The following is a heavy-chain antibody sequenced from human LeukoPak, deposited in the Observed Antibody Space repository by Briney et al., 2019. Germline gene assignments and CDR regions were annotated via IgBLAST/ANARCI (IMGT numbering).Heavy chain of an antibody. CDR3: AILRPYYYGSGSYNPLDY. J-gene: IGHJ4*02. V-gene: IGHV1-46*01. CDR2: ITPSGGST. CDR1: GYTFTNYY. D-gene: IGHD3-10*01. Sequence: ASVKISCKASGYTFTNYYMHWVRQAPGQGLEWLGLITPSGGSTWYAQKFQGRVTMTRDMSTSTDYMELSSLRSEDTAVYYCAILRPYYYGSGSYNPLDYWGQGTLVTVSS.